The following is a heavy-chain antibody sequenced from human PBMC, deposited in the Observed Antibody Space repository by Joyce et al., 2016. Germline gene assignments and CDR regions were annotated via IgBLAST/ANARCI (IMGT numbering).Heavy chain of an antibody. J-gene: IGHJ4*02. D-gene: IGHD3-22*01. Sequence: QVQLVQSGAEEKKPGASVKVSCKASGYTFIDHPIHWVRQAPGQRLESMGWINAGNGNTKDSQKFQGRVTISRETSASVVYMELSSLTSEDTALYYCARGDSSGYDPDFWGQGTLVTVSS. CDR3: ARGDSSGYDPDF. V-gene: IGHV1-3*05. CDR2: INAGNGNT. CDR1: GYTFIDHP.